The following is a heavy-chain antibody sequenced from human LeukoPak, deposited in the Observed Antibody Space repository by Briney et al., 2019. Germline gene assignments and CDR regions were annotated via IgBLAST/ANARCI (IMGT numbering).Heavy chain of an antibody. CDR2: IWYDGSNK. CDR1: GFTFSSYG. D-gene: IGHD6-25*01. Sequence: AGGSLRLSCAASGFTFSSYGMHWVRQAPGKGLEWVAVIWYDGSNKYYADSVKGRFTISRDNSKNTLYLQMNSLRAEDTAVYYCARDRAATEVDYYYYYGMDVWGQGTTVTVSS. J-gene: IGHJ6*02. V-gene: IGHV3-33*01. CDR3: ARDRAATEVDYYYYYGMDV.